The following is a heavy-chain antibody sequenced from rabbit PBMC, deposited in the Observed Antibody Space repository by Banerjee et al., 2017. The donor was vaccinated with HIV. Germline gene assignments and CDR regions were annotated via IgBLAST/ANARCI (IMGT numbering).Heavy chain of an antibody. CDR1: GIDFSTSYF. CDR3: ARDHPYAVYGGHGYADL. J-gene: IGHJ4*01. D-gene: IGHD6-1*01. CDR2: IYAGSSPSA. Sequence: QSLEESGGDLVKPGASLTLTCKASGIDFSTSYFMCWVRQAPGKGLEWIACIYAGSSPSAYYASWAKGRFTISKTSSTTVTLQMTSLTAADTATYFCARDHPYAVYGGHGYADLWGPGTLVTVS. V-gene: IGHV1S40*01.